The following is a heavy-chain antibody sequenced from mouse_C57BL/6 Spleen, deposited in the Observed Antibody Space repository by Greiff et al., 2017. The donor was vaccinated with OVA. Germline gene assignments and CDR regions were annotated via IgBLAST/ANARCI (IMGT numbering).Heavy chain of an antibody. CDR3: ARSYYYGDYAMDY. CDR2: ISSGSSTI. CDR1: GFTFSDYG. D-gene: IGHD1-1*01. Sequence: EVMLVESGGGLVKPGGSLKLSSAASGFTFSDYGMHWVRQAPEKGLEWVAYISSGSSTIYYADTVKGRFTISRDNAKNTLFLQMTSLRSEDTAMYYCARSYYYGDYAMDYWGQGTSVTVSS. V-gene: IGHV5-17*01. J-gene: IGHJ4*01.